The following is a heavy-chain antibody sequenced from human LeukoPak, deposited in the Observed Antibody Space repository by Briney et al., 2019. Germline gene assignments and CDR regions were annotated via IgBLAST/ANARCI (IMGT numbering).Heavy chain of an antibody. CDR2: IYSGGST. V-gene: IGHV3-53*01. D-gene: IGHD3-22*01. Sequence: GGSLRLSFAASGFTVSSNYMSWGRQAPGKGLEWVSVIYSGGSTYYADSVKGRFTISRDNSKNTLYLQMNSVRAEDTAVYYCAREYYYDSSGYPHDAFDIWGQGTMVTVSS. CDR3: AREYYYDSSGYPHDAFDI. CDR1: GFTVSSNY. J-gene: IGHJ3*02.